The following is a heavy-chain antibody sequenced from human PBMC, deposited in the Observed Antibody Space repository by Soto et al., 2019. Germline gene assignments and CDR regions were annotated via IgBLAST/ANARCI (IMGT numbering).Heavy chain of an antibody. CDR3: AKAHVIVVAGSTFDY. V-gene: IGHV4-38-2*02. J-gene: IGHJ4*01. D-gene: IGHD6-19*01. CDR2: LYHGGTT. CDR1: ACGLSGGLG. Sequence: SGPPSLTFTLPACGLSGGLGLGGRREPAGTGPEWLASLYHGGTTCYNTSHKRRVTVSVDKSNNQFFLKLGSVTAPDTAVYYCAKAHVIVVAGSTFDYWGHGTLVTVSS.